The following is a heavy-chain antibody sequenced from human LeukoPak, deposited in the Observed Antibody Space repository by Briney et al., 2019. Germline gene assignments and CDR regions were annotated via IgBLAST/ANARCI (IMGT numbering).Heavy chain of an antibody. CDR1: GFTFSRYS. Sequence: GGSLRLSCAASGFTFSRYSMNWVRQAPGKGLEWASSISGSSSYKYYADSVKGRFTISRDNAKNSLYLQMNSLRAEDTAVYYCARDFYDTSGYYYDYWGQGTLVTVSS. V-gene: IGHV3-21*01. J-gene: IGHJ4*02. D-gene: IGHD3-22*01. CDR3: ARDFYDTSGYYYDY. CDR2: ISGSSSYK.